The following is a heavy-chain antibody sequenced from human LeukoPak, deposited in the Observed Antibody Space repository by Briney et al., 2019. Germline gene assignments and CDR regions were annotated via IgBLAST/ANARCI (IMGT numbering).Heavy chain of an antibody. V-gene: IGHV4-59*01. CDR2: IYYSEST. CDR3: ARIGSGWTYYFDY. Sequence: NPSETLSLTCTISGGSISSYYWSSIRQPPGKGLEWIGYIYYSESTNYNPSLKSRVTISLDTSKNQFSLKLNSVTAADTAVYYCARIGSGWTYYFDYWGQGTLVTVSS. CDR1: GGSISSYY. J-gene: IGHJ4*02. D-gene: IGHD6-19*01.